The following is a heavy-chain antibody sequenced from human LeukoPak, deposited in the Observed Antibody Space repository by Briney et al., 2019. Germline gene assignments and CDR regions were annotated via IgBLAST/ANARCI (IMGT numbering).Heavy chain of an antibody. D-gene: IGHD6-19*01. CDR2: IKQDGSEK. J-gene: IGHJ4*02. CDR3: ARGRSSGWYLFDY. CDR1: GFRFSSYW. Sequence: PGGSLRLSCAASGFRFSSYWMSWARQAPGTGPEWVVNIKQDGSEKYYVDSVKGRFTISRDNAKNSLYLQMNSLRAEDTAVYYCARGRSSGWYLFDYWGQGTLVTVSS. V-gene: IGHV3-7*01.